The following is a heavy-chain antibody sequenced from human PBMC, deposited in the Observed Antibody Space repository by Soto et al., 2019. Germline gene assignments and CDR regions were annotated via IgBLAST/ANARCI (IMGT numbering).Heavy chain of an antibody. D-gene: IGHD3-16*01. CDR1: GLTFRSYW. V-gene: IGHV3-74*03. CDR2: INTDGSVA. Sequence: EVQLVESGGGLVQPGESLRLSCAASGLTFRSYWMHWVRQAPGKGLVWVSRINTDGSVAMYVDSVKGRFTISRDNAKNALFLHMNRLRAEDTAVYYGVSDLQLGRLDSWGQGTLVTVSS. J-gene: IGHJ4*02. CDR3: VSDLQLGRLDS.